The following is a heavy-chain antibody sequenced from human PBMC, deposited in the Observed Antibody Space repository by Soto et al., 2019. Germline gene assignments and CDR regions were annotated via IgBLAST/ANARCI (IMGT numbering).Heavy chain of an antibody. J-gene: IGHJ4*02. V-gene: IGHV3-23*01. CDR2: ISGSGGST. D-gene: IGHD4-17*01. CDR3: ARDARLPYGVIDY. Sequence: PGGSLRLSCAASGFTFSSYAMSWVRQAPGKGLEWVSAISGSGGSTYYADSVKGRFTISRDNAKNSLYLQMNSLRAEDTAVHYCARDARLPYGVIDYWGLGTLVTVSS. CDR1: GFTFSSYA.